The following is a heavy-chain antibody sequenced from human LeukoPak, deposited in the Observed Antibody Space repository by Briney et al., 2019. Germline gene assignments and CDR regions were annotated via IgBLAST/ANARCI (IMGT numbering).Heavy chain of an antibody. CDR2: IYSGGST. D-gene: IGHD6-13*01. V-gene: IGHV3-66*01. Sequence: GGSLRLSCAASGFTFGSSWKPWVRQAPGKGLEWVALIYSGGSTYYADFVKGRFTISRDNSKNTLYLQMSSLRAEDTAVYYCVRGCIAGSFDYWGQGTLVTVSS. CDR1: GFTFGSSW. CDR3: VRGCIAGSFDY. J-gene: IGHJ4*02.